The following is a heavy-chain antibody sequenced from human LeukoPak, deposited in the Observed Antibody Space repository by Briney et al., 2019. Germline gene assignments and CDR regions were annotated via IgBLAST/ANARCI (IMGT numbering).Heavy chain of an antibody. Sequence: GGSLRLSCAASGFTFSDYYMSWTRQAPGKGLEWVSYISSSGSTTYYADSVKGRFTISRDNAKNSLYLQMNSLRAEDTAVYYCARDQVGYYYMDVWGKGTTVTVSS. V-gene: IGHV3-11*04. CDR3: ARDQVGYYYMDV. CDR1: GFTFSDYY. J-gene: IGHJ6*03. CDR2: ISSSGSTT.